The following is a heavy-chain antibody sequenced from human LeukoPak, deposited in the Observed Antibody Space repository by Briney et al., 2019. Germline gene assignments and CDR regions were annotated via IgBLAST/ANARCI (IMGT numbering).Heavy chain of an antibody. D-gene: IGHD3-10*01. Sequence: GSLRLSCAASGFTVSDAWMNWVRQVPGKGLEWIGEINHSGSTNYNPSLKSRVTISVDTSKNQFSLKLSSVTAADTAVYYCARHGPKRITMVRGVIRGYYFDYWGQGTLVTVSS. J-gene: IGHJ4*02. CDR2: INHSGST. CDR1: GFTVSDAW. V-gene: IGHV4-34*01. CDR3: ARHGPKRITMVRGVIRGYYFDY.